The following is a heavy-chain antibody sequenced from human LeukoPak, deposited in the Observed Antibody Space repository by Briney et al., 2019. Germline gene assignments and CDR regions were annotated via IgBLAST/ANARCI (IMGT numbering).Heavy chain of an antibody. CDR3: AKDRRTDYRGAWY. Sequence: GGSLRLSCAASGFTFSSYAMTWVRQAPGKGLEWVSTISGSGGSTHYADSARGRFTISRDNSKNTLYLQMNSLRAGDTAVYYCAKDRRTDYRGAWYWGQGTLVSVSS. CDR1: GFTFSSYA. CDR2: ISGSGGST. V-gene: IGHV3-23*01. D-gene: IGHD6-19*01. J-gene: IGHJ4*02.